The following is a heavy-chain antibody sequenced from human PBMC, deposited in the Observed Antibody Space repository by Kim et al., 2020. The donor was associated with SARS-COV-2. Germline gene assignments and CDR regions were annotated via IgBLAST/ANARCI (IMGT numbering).Heavy chain of an antibody. V-gene: IGHV4-4*07. CDR2: IYSSGST. CDR3: ARGRRATADYWYFDV. J-gene: IGHJ2*01. D-gene: IGHD6-25*01. CDR1: GGSINNYY. Sequence: SETLSLTCTVSGGSINNYYWSWIRQPAGKGLEWIGRIYSSGSTKYIPSLESRVTMSVDTSRNQFSLKLTSLTAADTAVYYCARGRRATADYWYFDVWGRGTLVTVSS.